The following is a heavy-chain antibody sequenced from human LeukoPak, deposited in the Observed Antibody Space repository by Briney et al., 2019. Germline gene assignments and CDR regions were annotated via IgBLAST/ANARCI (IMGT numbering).Heavy chain of an antibody. V-gene: IGHV1-8*01. J-gene: IGHJ4*02. D-gene: IGHD2-15*01. CDR3: ARGAPGSYCSGGSCPYFDY. CDR1: AYTFTSYD. CDR2: MNPNSGNT. Sequence: ASVKVSCKASAYTFTSYDINWVRQATGQGLEWMGWMNPNSGNTGYAQKFQGRVTMTRNTSISTAYMELSSLRSEDTAVYYCARGAPGSYCSGGSCPYFDYWGQRTLISVSS.